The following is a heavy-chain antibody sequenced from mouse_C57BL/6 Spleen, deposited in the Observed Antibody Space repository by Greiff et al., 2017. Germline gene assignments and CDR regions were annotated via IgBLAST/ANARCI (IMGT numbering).Heavy chain of an antibody. J-gene: IGHJ4*01. D-gene: IGHD2-5*01. CDR1: GFTFSSYG. Sequence: EVMLVESGGDLVKPGGSLKLSCAASGFTFSSYGMSWVRQTPDKRLEWVATISSGGSYTYYPDSVKGRFTISRDNAKNTLYLQMSSRKSEDTAMYYCARHDSNYDHYAMDYWGQGTSVTVSS. CDR2: ISSGGSYT. CDR3: ARHDSNYDHYAMDY. V-gene: IGHV5-6*02.